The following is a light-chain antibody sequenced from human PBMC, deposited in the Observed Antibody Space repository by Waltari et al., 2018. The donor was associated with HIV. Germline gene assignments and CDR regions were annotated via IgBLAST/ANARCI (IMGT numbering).Light chain of an antibody. CDR1: SLRSFY. CDR2: SQN. CDR3: YARDSSGDRWL. V-gene: IGLV3-19*01. J-gene: IGLJ3*02. Sequence: SSDLSQDPGVSVALGQTVRITCQGDSLRSFYANWCQQKPGQAPVLVINSQNNRPSEIPDRLSASRSGDTASLTITGAQAEDEADYYCYARDSSGDRWLFGGGTRLTVL.